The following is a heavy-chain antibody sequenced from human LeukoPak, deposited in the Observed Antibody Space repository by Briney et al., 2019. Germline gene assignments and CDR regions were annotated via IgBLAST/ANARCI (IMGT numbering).Heavy chain of an antibody. CDR3: AKVGSGWYGVDY. CDR1: GIIFSGYG. V-gene: IGHV3-30*02. J-gene: IGHJ4*02. Sequence: GGPLRLSCEVSGIIFSGYGIHWVRQAPGKGLEWVAFIRYDGTNKYYADSVKGRFTISRDNSNNTLYLQMNSLRVEDTAVYYCAKVGSGWYGVDYWGQGTLVTVSS. CDR2: IRYDGTNK. D-gene: IGHD6-19*01.